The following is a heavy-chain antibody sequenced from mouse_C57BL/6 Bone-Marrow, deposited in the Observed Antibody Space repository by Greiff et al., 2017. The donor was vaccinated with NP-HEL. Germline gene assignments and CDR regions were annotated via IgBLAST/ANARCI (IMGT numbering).Heavy chain of an antibody. J-gene: IGHJ3*01. CDR1: GFSLSTSGMG. CDR2: IYWDDDK. Sequence: QVTLKESGPGILQSSQTLSLTCSFSGFSLSTSGMGVSWIRQPSGKGLEWLAHIYWDDDKRYNPSLKSRLTISKDTSRNHVFLKITSVDTADTATYYCARRSGWDWFAYWGQGTLVTVSA. V-gene: IGHV8-12*01. CDR3: ARRSGWDWFAY. D-gene: IGHD4-1*01.